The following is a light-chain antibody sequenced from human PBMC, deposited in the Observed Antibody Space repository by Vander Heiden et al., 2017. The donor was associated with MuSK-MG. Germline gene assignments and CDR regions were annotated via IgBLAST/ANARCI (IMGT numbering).Light chain of an antibody. V-gene: IGKV2D-29*01. J-gene: IGKJ4*01. Sequence: DIVMTQNLPSLSVTPGQPASISCKSSQSLLDSDGKTYLSWYLQKPGQPPQLLIYEVSNRCSGVPDRFSGSGSGTDFTLRFSRVEAEDVGVYYCRQSIQLPDTFGGGTKVEIK. CDR2: EVS. CDR1: QSLLDSDGKTY. CDR3: RQSIQLPDT.